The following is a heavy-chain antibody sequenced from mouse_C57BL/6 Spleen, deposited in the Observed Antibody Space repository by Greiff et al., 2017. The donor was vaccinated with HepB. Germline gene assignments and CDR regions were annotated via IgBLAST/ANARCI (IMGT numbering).Heavy chain of an antibody. J-gene: IGHJ4*01. Sequence: EVKLVESGGGLVKPGGSLKLSCAASGFTFSSYAMSWVRQTPEKRLEWVATISDGGSYTYYPDNVKGRFTISRDNAKNNLYLQMSHLKSEDTAMYYCARDRGSSSYYYAMDYWGQGTSVTVSS. D-gene: IGHD1-1*01. CDR3: ARDRGSSSYYYAMDY. CDR1: GFTFSSYA. CDR2: ISDGGSYT. V-gene: IGHV5-4*01.